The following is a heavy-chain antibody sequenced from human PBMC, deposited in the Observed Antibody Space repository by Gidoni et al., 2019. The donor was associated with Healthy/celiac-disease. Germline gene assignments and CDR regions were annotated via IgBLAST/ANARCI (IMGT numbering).Heavy chain of an antibody. J-gene: IGHJ6*02. CDR1: GYTFPSYD. CDR3: ARGGEGARFFVTPTTYYYYGMDV. CDR2: MNTNRGNT. D-gene: IGHD3-3*01. Sequence: QVQLVQSGAEVKKPGASVKVSCKASGYTFPSYDINWVRQATGQGLEWMGWMNTNRGNTGYAQKFQGRVTMTRNTSISTAYMELSSLRSEDTAVYYCARGGEGARFFVTPTTYYYYGMDVWGQGTTVTVSS. V-gene: IGHV1-8*01.